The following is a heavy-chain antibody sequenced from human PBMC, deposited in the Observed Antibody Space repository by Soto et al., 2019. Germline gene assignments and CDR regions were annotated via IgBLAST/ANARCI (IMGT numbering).Heavy chain of an antibody. CDR3: ARAYTDYVEYFQH. CDR2: LTTAA. Sequence: GGSLRLSCAASGFIIGNFCMSWVRQAPGKGLEWLSGLTTAAYYADSVRGRFIISRDDSKNTLYLQMNSLSAEDTAVYYCARAYTDYVEYFQHWGQGALVTVSS. CDR1: GFIIGNFC. J-gene: IGHJ1*01. D-gene: IGHD3-16*01. V-gene: IGHV3-53*01.